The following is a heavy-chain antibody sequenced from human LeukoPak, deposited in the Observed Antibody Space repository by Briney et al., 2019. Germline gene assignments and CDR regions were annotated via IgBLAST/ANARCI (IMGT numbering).Heavy chain of an antibody. Sequence: GESQRLSCAASGFTFSGSAMHWVRQASGKGLEWVGRIRSKANSYATAYAASVKGRFTISRDDSKNTAYLQLDSLKTEDTAVYYCTTDIVVVNWGQGTLVTVSS. J-gene: IGHJ4*02. D-gene: IGHD3-22*01. V-gene: IGHV3-73*01. CDR3: TTDIVVVN. CDR2: IRSKANSYAT. CDR1: GFTFSGSA.